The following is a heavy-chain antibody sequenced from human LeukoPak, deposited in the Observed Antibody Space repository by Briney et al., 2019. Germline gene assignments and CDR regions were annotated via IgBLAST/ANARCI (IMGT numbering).Heavy chain of an antibody. CDR3: ARADMAYFDY. Sequence: ASVKVSCKASGYIFTSYEINWVRQAPGQGLEWMGWMNPNSANTGYGQNFQGRVTMTWNTSISTAYMELSSQRSEDTAVYFCARADMAYFDYWGQGTLVTVSS. CDR2: MNPNSANT. D-gene: IGHD5-24*01. J-gene: IGHJ4*02. CDR1: GYIFTSYE. V-gene: IGHV1-8*01.